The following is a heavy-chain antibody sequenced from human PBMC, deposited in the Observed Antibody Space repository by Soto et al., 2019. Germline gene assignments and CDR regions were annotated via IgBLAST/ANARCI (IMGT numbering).Heavy chain of an antibody. Sequence: KQSQTLSLTCAISGDSVSSNSAAWNWIRQSPSRGLEWLGRTYYRSKWYNDYAVSVKSRITINPDTSKNQFSLQLNSVTPEDTAVYYCAISVDGITGTTSLGYYGMDVWGQGTTVTVSS. J-gene: IGHJ6*02. CDR3: AISVDGITGTTSLGYYGMDV. D-gene: IGHD1-7*01. CDR2: TYYRSKWYN. V-gene: IGHV6-1*01. CDR1: GDSVSSNSAA.